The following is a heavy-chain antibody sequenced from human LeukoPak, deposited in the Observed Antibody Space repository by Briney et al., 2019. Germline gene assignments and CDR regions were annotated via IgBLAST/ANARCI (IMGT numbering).Heavy chain of an antibody. D-gene: IGHD3-16*02. Sequence: GGSLRLSCAASGFTFSSYGMHWVRQAPGKGLEWVAFIRYDGSNKYYADSVKGRFTISRDNSKNTLYLQMNSLRAEDTAVYYCVPLPRDITFGGVIVTFDYWGQGTLVTVSS. V-gene: IGHV3-30*02. J-gene: IGHJ4*02. CDR2: IRYDGSNK. CDR1: GFTFSSYG. CDR3: VPLPRDITFGGVIVTFDY.